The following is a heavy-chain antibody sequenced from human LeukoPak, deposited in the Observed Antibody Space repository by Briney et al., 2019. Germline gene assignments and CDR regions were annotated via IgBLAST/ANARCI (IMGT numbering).Heavy chain of an antibody. V-gene: IGHV4-39*07. CDR1: GGSISSSSYY. CDR2: IYYSGST. D-gene: IGHD1-7*01. Sequence: SSETLSLTCTVSGGSISSSSYYWGWIRQPPGKGLEWIGSIYYSGSTYYNPSLKSRVTISVDTSKNQFSLKLSSVTAADTAVYYCARVGGTTPFDYWGQGTLVTVSS. CDR3: ARVGGTTPFDY. J-gene: IGHJ4*02.